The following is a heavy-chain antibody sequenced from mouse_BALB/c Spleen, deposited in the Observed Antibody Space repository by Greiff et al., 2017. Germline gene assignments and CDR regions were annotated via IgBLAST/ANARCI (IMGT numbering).Heavy chain of an antibody. CDR3: ARAYLSYMDD. J-gene: IGHJ4*01. Sequence: EVQGVESGGGLVKPGGSLKLSCAASGFTFSSYAMSWVRQTPEKRLEWVASISSGGSTYYPDSVKGRFTISRDNARNILYLQMSSLRSEDTAMYYCARAYLSYMDDWGQGTSVTVSS. V-gene: IGHV5-6-5*01. D-gene: IGHD1-1*01. CDR1: GFTFSSYA. CDR2: ISSGGST.